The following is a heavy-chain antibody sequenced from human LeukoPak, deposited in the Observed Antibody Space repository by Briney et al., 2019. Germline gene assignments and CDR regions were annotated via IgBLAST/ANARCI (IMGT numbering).Heavy chain of an antibody. CDR1: GGSISNYY. CDR2: IYTSGST. V-gene: IGHV4-4*07. Sequence: SETLSLTCTVSGGSISNYYWRWIRQPAGKGLEWIGRIYTSGSTNYNPSLKSRVTMSVDTSKNQFSLKLSSVTAADTAVYYCARGPARGYSYGFIDYWGQGTLVTVSS. D-gene: IGHD5-18*01. CDR3: ARGPARGYSYGFIDY. J-gene: IGHJ4*02.